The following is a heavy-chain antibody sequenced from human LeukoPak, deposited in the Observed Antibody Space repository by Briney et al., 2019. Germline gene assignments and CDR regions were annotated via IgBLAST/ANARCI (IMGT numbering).Heavy chain of an antibody. V-gene: IGHV4-30-2*01. Sequence: PSQTLSLTCAVSGASISSADSSWIWIRQPPGKGLEWIGYIYRAGTTYYSPSLKGRVTISVDTSNNQFSLTLNSVTAADTAVYYCSLYDVGAQFRVYRGQGTLVTVSS. D-gene: IGHD3-22*01. CDR2: IYRAGTT. CDR1: GASISSADSS. CDR3: SLYDVGAQFRVY. J-gene: IGHJ4*02.